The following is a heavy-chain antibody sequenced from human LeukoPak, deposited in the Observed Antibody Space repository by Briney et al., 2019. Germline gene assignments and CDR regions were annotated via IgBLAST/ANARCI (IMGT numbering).Heavy chain of an antibody. J-gene: IGHJ4*02. CDR3: ARGLFPNYYDSSGYYPGFDY. CDR2: MNPNSGNT. V-gene: IGHV1-8*01. D-gene: IGHD3-22*01. Sequence: ASVKVSCKASGYTFTSYDINWVRQATGQGLEWMGWMNPNSGNTGYAQKFQGRVTMTRNTSISTAYMELSSLRSEDTAAYYCARGLFPNYYDSSGYYPGFDYWGQGTLVTVSS. CDR1: GYTFTSYD.